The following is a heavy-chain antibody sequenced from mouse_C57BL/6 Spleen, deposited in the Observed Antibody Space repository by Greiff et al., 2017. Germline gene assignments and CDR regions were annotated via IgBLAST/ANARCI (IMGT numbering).Heavy chain of an antibody. D-gene: IGHD1-1*01. CDR1: GYTFTSYW. J-gene: IGHJ1*03. CDR2: IDPNSGGT. V-gene: IGHV1-72*01. CDR3: ARSDFSGSGYWYFEG. Sequence: VQLQQSGAELVKPGASVKLSCKASGYTFTSYWMHWVKQRPGRGLEWIGRIDPNSGGTKYNEKFKSKATLTVDKPSSTAYMQLSSLTSEDSAVYECARSDFSGSGYWYFEGWGTGTTVTVSS.